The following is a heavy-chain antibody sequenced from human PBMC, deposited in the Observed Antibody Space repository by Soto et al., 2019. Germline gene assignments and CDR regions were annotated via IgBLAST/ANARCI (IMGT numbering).Heavy chain of an antibody. CDR3: AKVHYDFWSGYPTNYGMDV. D-gene: IGHD3-3*01. CDR1: GFTFSSYW. Sequence: VGFLRLSCAASGFTFSSYWMRRVSQAPGKGLEWVSAISGSGGSTYYADSVKGRFTISRDNSKNTLYLQMNSLRAEDTAVYYCAKVHYDFWSGYPTNYGMDVWGQGTTVTVSS. CDR2: ISGSGGST. V-gene: IGHV3-23*01. J-gene: IGHJ6*02.